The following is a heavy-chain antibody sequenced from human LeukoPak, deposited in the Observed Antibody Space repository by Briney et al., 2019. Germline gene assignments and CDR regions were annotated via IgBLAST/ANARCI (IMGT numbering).Heavy chain of an antibody. J-gene: IGHJ4*02. CDR1: GYTLTELS. Sequence: GASVKVSCKVSGYTLTELSMHWVRQAPGKGLEWMGGFDPEDGETIYAQKFQGRVTMTEDTSTDTAYMELSSLRSEDTAVYYCATQATHGYYFDYWGQGTLVTVSS. CDR3: ATQATHGYYFDY. CDR2: FDPEDGET. V-gene: IGHV1-24*01.